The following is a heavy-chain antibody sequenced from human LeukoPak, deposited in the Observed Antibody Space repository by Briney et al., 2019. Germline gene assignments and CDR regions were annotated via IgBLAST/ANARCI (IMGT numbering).Heavy chain of an antibody. CDR1: GYTFTGYY. D-gene: IGHD1-26*01. CDR2: INPNSGGT. CDR3: ARAKPRSGSYPFRYYYYMDV. V-gene: IGHV1-2*02. Sequence: GASVRVSCKASGYTFTGYYMHWVRQAPGQGLEWMGWINPNSGGTNYAQKFQGRVTMTRDTSISTAYMELSRLRSDDTAVYYCARAKPRSGSYPFRYYYYMDVWGKGTTVTVSS. J-gene: IGHJ6*03.